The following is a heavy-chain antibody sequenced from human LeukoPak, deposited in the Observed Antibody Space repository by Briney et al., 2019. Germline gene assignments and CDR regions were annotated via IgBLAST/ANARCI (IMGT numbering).Heavy chain of an antibody. Sequence: ASVKVSCKVSGYTLHELSMHWVRQVPGTGLEWMGGFDPEDGETLYAQKFQGRVTMTEDTSTDTAYMELSSLRSEDTAVYYCATDQRGAGLGFRYGSGSYNGMDVWGQGTTVTVSS. V-gene: IGHV1-24*01. CDR3: ATDQRGAGLGFRYGSGSYNGMDV. CDR2: FDPEDGET. J-gene: IGHJ6*02. CDR1: GYTLHELS. D-gene: IGHD3-10*01.